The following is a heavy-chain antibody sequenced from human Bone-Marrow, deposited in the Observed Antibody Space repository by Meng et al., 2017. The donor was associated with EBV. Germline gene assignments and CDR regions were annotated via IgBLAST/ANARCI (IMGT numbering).Heavy chain of an antibody. D-gene: IGHD4-17*01. Sequence: VQLVGSGGGLVHPGGSLRLSCAASGFTFSRYWIDWVRQAPGKGLVWVSRSNSDGSSTTYADSVKGRFTISRDNAKNTLYLQMNSLRAEDTAVYYCARYYGALDYWGQGTLVTVSS. CDR2: SNSDGSST. CDR3: ARYYGALDY. J-gene: IGHJ4*02. CDR1: GFTFSRYW. V-gene: IGHV3-74*01.